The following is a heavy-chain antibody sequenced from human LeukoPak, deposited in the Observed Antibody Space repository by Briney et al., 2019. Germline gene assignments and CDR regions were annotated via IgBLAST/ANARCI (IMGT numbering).Heavy chain of an antibody. Sequence: SETLSLTCTVSGGSISSGDYYWGWIRQPPGKGLEWIGYIYYSGSTYYNPSLKSRLTISVDTSKNQFSLKLSSVTAADAAVYYCARDRVYNWFDPWGQGTLVTVSS. J-gene: IGHJ5*02. V-gene: IGHV4-30-4*08. CDR2: IYYSGST. CDR1: GGSISSGDYY. CDR3: ARDRVYNWFDP.